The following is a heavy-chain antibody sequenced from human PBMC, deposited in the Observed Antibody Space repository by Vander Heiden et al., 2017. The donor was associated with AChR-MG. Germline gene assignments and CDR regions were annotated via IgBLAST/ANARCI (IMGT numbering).Heavy chain of an antibody. CDR3: TRGVIGTRSNYFYMDV. J-gene: IGHJ6*03. CDR2: IYFSGSP. V-gene: IGHV4-59*01. D-gene: IGHD1-7*01. CDR1: GVSLTNFR. Sequence: QVHLQESGPGLVKPSETLSLTCNVSGVSLTNFRWSWVRQSPERGLEWLGHIYFSGSPSYRPSLQNRVTISMETSKRQFYLNLRSVTAADTAVYYCTRGVIGTRSNYFYMDVWGQGTTVTVSS.